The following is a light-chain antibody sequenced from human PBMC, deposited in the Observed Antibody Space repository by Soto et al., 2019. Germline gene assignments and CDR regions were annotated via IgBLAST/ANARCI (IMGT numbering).Light chain of an antibody. J-gene: IGLJ2*01. CDR1: SSDVGGYNY. CDR3: SSYAGSNNYVV. CDR2: EVT. V-gene: IGLV2-8*01. Sequence: QSALTQPPSASGSPGQSVTISCTGTSSDVGGYNYVSWYQQYPGKAPKLMIFEVTKRPSGVPDRFSGSKSGNTASLTVSGLQAEDEADYYCSSYAGSNNYVVFGGGTKLTVL.